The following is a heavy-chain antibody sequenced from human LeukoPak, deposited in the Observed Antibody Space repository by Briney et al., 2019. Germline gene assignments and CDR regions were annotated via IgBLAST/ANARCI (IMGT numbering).Heavy chain of an antibody. CDR1: VYTFSDYY. CDR2: INPNSGGT. CDR3: ARGHYERGLQH. J-gene: IGHJ1*01. D-gene: IGHD4-17*01. Sequence: ASVKVSCTASVYTFSDYYMHWVRQAPGQGLEWMGWINPNSGGTNYVQKFQGRVTMTRDTSISTAHMELSRLRSDDTAVYYCARGHYERGLQHWGQGTLVTVSS. V-gene: IGHV1-2*02.